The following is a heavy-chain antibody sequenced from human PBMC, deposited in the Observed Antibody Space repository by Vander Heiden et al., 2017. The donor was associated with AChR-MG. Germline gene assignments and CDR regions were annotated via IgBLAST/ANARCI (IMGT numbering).Heavy chain of an antibody. CDR1: GYTFTGYG. CDR3: ARVSELRYFDWLLDY. D-gene: IGHD3-9*01. V-gene: IGHV1-18*01. J-gene: IGHJ4*02. CDR2: ISAYNGNT. Sequence: QAQLAQSGAEVKKPGAPVKVSCKASGYTFTGYGISWVRQAPGQGLEWMGWISAYNGNTDYAQKLQGRVTMTTDTSTSTAYMELRSLRSDDTAVYYCARVSELRYFDWLLDYWGQGTLVTVSS.